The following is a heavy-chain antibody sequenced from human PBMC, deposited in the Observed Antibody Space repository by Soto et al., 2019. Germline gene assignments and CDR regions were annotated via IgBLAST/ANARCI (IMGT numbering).Heavy chain of an antibody. Sequence: GGSLRLSCAASGFTFSSYAMSWVRQAPGKGLEWVSYISSSGRTTYYADSVKGRFTISRDNAKNSLSLQMNSLRADDTAVYYCARDRDELVGIFPYYYGMDVWGQGTTVTVSS. D-gene: IGHD2-21*01. V-gene: IGHV3-48*03. CDR1: GFTFSSYA. CDR2: ISSSGRTT. CDR3: ARDRDELVGIFPYYYGMDV. J-gene: IGHJ6*02.